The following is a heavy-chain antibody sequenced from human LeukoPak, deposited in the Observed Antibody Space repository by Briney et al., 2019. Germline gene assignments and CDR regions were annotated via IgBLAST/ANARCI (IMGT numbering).Heavy chain of an antibody. D-gene: IGHD3-9*01. V-gene: IGHV3-33*01. Sequence: PGGSLRLSCAASGFTFSSYGMHWVRQAPGKGLEWVAVIWYDGSNKYYADSVKGRFTISRDNSKNTLYLQMNSLRAEDTAVYYCARDQAATNTQVRFCLDWGQGTLATVST. CDR1: GFTFSSYG. J-gene: IGHJ4*02. CDR2: IWYDGSNK. CDR3: ARDQAATNTQVRFCLD.